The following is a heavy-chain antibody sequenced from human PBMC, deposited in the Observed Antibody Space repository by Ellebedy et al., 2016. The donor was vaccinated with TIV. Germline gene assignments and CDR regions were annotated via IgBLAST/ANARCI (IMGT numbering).Heavy chain of an antibody. CDR2: IYYSRGT. D-gene: IGHD2-8*01. CDR3: ARAGVN. J-gene: IGHJ1*01. Sequence: GSLRLSXTVSGDSVTSSNYFWSWIRRPPGKGLEWIGYIYYSRGTKYNPSPKSRVTISLDTSKNQFSLKLTSVTPADTAVYYCARAGVNWGQGTLVTVSS. V-gene: IGHV4-61*01. CDR1: GDSVTSSNYF.